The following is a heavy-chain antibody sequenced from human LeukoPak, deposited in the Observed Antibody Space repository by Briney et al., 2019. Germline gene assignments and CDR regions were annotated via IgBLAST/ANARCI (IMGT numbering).Heavy chain of an antibody. CDR3: ARIRYSSGLYYYYYYGMDV. J-gene: IGHJ6*02. D-gene: IGHD6-19*01. CDR1: GGSFSDYY. V-gene: IGHV4-34*09. CDR2: IHHSGST. Sequence: ASETLSLTCAVYGGSFSDYYWNWIRQSPGKGLEWIGEIHHSGSTSYNPSLKSRVTISVDTSKNQFSLKLSSVTAADTAVYYCARIRYSSGLYYYYYYGMDVWGQGTTVTVSS.